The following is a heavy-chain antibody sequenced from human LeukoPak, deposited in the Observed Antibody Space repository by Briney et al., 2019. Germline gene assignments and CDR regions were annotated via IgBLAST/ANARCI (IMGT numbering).Heavy chain of an antibody. CDR2: IHPSGST. V-gene: IGHV4-34*01. J-gene: IGHJ4*02. CDR1: GGSFSDYY. CDR3: ARGLDAYKGGNY. D-gene: IGHD5-24*01. Sequence: SETLSLTCAVYGGSFSDYYGTWIRQPPGKGLEWIGEIHPSGSTNYNPSLKSRITISLDTSKNRFSLKLTSVTAADTAVYYCARGLDAYKGGNYWGQGTLVTVSS.